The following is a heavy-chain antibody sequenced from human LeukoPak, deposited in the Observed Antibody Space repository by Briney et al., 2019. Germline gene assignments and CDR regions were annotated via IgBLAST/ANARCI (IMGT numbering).Heavy chain of an antibody. Sequence: PSETLSPTCAVYGGSFSGYYCSWIRQPPGKGLEWIVEINHIGSTNYNTSLTSRVTISVDTSKTQFSLKLSSVTAADTAVYSCARGGPHYDYVWGSYRRAGTTTWFDPWGQGTLVTVSS. CDR1: GGSFSGYY. V-gene: IGHV4-34*01. D-gene: IGHD3-16*02. CDR2: INHIGST. CDR3: ARGGPHYDYVWGSYRRAGTTTWFDP. J-gene: IGHJ5*02.